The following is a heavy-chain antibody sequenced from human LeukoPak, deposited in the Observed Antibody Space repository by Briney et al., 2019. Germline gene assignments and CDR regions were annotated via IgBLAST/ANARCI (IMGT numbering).Heavy chain of an antibody. V-gene: IGHV3-30-3*01. Sequence: PGRSLRLPCAASGFPFSGYAIHWVRQAPGKGLEWVAVISHDGTNKYYADSVKGRFTISRDNSKNTLYLQMNSLRTEDTAVYYCARHRGPSLHSSGYFDYWGQGTLVTVSS. CDR3: ARHRGPSLHSSGYFDY. CDR1: GFPFSGYA. D-gene: IGHD3-22*01. J-gene: IGHJ4*02. CDR2: ISHDGTNK.